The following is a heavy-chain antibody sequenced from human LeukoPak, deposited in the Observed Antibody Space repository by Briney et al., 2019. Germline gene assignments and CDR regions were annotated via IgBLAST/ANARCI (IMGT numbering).Heavy chain of an antibody. J-gene: IGHJ3*02. CDR3: FIDPYYYDSSGSADAFDI. CDR2: INPSGGST. CDR1: GYTFSSYY. D-gene: IGHD3-22*01. Sequence: GASVKVSCKASGYTFSSYYMHWVRQGPGQGLEWMGIINPSGGSTSYAQKFQGRVTMTRDTSTSTVYMELSSLRSEDTAVYYCFIDPYYYDSSGSADAFDIWGQGTMVTVSS. V-gene: IGHV1-46*01.